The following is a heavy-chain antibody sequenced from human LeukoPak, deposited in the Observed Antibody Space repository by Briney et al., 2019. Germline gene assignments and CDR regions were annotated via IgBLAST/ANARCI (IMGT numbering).Heavy chain of an antibody. CDR2: ISRSAGAT. J-gene: IGHJ3*02. V-gene: IGHV3-23*01. D-gene: IGHD3-22*01. CDR1: RFTFSSYV. CDR3: ASIQDYYDSSGYYFHDAFDI. Sequence: GGSLRLSCAASRFTFSSYVMSWVRQAPGKGLEWVSSISRSAGATYYADSVKGRFTISRDNSRNTLSLHMNSLRAEDTAVYYCASIQDYYDSSGYYFHDAFDIWGQGTMVTVSS.